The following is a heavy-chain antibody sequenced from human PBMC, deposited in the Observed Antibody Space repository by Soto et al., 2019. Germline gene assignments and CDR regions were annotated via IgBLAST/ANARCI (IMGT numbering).Heavy chain of an antibody. CDR1: GVSISWLY. Sequence: SETLSLTCNLPGVSISWLYCSWIRPPPGKGLEWIGYIYYSGSTNSNPSLKSRVIISVDTSKTQFSLKLRSVTAADTAVYFCARPALGLWPGEGFFDARGQGTPVTVSS. J-gene: IGHJ4*02. V-gene: IGHV4-59*08. CDR3: ARPALGLWPGEGFFDA. D-gene: IGHD3-10*01. CDR2: IYYSGST.